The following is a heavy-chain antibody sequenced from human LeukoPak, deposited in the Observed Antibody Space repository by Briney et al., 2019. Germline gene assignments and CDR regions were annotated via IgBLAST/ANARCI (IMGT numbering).Heavy chain of an antibody. Sequence: ASVKVSCKASGYTFTSYGISWVRQAPGQGLEWMGWISAYNGNTNYAQKLQGRVTMTTDTSTSTAYMELRSLRSDDTAVYYCARVAWQAYYYGSGIGYFDYWGQGTLVTVSS. V-gene: IGHV1-18*01. CDR3: ARVAWQAYYYGSGIGYFDY. D-gene: IGHD3-10*01. CDR2: ISAYNGNT. CDR1: GYTFTSYG. J-gene: IGHJ4*02.